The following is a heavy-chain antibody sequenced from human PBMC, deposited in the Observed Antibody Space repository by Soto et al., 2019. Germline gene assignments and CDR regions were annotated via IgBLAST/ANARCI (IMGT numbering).Heavy chain of an antibody. CDR1: GYSFTDYW. CDR3: ARGYYRSDY. D-gene: IGHD2-21*01. CDR2: IYPGDSDT. V-gene: IGHV5-51*01. J-gene: IGHJ4*02. Sequence: PGESLKISCQGSGYSFTDYWLAWVRQMPGKGLEWMGIIYPGDSDTRYSPSLQGQVTISADKSITTAYLQWSSLKASDTAIYYCARGYYRSDYWGQGTLVTVSS.